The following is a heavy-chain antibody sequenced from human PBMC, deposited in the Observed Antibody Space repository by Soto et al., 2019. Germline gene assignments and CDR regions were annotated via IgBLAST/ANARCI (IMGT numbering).Heavy chain of an antibody. V-gene: IGHV1-69*13. Sequence: SVKVSCKASGGTFSSYAISWVRQAPGQGLEWMGGIIPIFGTANYAQKLQGRVTITADESTSTAYMELSSLRSEDTAVYYCARDLYSSGWYVGPDFDYWGQGTLVTVSS. J-gene: IGHJ4*02. CDR3: ARDLYSSGWYVGPDFDY. CDR1: GGTFSSYA. D-gene: IGHD6-19*01. CDR2: IIPIFGTA.